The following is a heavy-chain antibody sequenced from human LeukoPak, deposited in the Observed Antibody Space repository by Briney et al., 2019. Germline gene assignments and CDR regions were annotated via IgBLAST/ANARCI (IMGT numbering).Heavy chain of an antibody. CDR2: ISYSGST. CDR1: GGSFSGYY. J-gene: IGHJ6*03. Sequence: SETLSLTCAVYGGSFSGYYWTWIRQPPGKGLEWIGYISYSGSTNYNPSLKSRVTISVDTSKNQFSLKLSSVTAADTAVYYCARDVRYSTNYYYMDVWGKGTTVTVSS. V-gene: IGHV4-59*01. CDR3: ARDVRYSTNYYYMDV. D-gene: IGHD2/OR15-2a*01.